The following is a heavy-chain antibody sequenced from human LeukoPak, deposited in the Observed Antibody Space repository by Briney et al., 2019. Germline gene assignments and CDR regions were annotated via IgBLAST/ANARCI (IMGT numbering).Heavy chain of an antibody. CDR3: AKHLFVTGPFDY. CDR2: MGGSGGRT. D-gene: IGHD2-21*02. V-gene: IGHV3-23*01. J-gene: IGHJ4*02. CDR1: GFTFSSYA. Sequence: GGSLRLSCGASGFTFSSYAMSWVRQAPGKGLEWVLAMGGSGGRTDYADSVKGRFTISRDNSKNTLYLQMNSLRAEDTAVYYCAKHLFVTGPFDYWGQGTLVTVSS.